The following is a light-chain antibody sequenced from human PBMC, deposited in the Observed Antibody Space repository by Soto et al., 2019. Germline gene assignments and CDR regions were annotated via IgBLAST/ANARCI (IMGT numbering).Light chain of an antibody. CDR3: DSYTSSRAYV. V-gene: IGLV2-14*01. J-gene: IGLJ1*01. CDR1: SSDVGGYNY. CDR2: EVS. Sequence: QSALTQPASVSGSPGQSITISCTGTSSDVGGYNYVSWYQQQSGKAPKLIIHEVSNRPSGVSNRFSGSKSGNTASLTISGLQAEDEADYYCDSYTSSRAYVFXIGTKGTVL.